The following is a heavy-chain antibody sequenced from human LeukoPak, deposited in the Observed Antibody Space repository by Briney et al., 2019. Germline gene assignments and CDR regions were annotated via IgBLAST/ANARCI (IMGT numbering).Heavy chain of an antibody. Sequence: SESLSLTCTVSGGSISSSYWSWVRQPPGKGLEWIGDISDGGSSNYNASLKSRLTISLDTSKNQLSLNLSSVTAADTAVYYCARHRSGSYSHWGQGILVTVSS. CDR2: ISDGGSS. J-gene: IGHJ4*02. V-gene: IGHV4-59*08. CDR3: ARHRSGSYSH. CDR1: GGSISSSY. D-gene: IGHD1-26*01.